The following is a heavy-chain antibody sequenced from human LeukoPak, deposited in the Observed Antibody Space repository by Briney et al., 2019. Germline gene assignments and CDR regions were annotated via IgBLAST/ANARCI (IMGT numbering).Heavy chain of an antibody. J-gene: IGHJ4*02. CDR3: TTSTTAIEGIGGVIVWREY. CDR1: GFTVSSNY. D-gene: IGHD3-16*02. CDR2: IYSGGST. V-gene: IGHV3-66*01. Sequence: GGSLRLSCAASGFTVSSNYMSWVRQAPGKGLEWVSVIYSGGSTYYADSVKGRFTISRDNSKNTLYLQMNSLKTEDTAVYYCTTSTTAIEGIGGVIVWREYWGQGTLVTVSS.